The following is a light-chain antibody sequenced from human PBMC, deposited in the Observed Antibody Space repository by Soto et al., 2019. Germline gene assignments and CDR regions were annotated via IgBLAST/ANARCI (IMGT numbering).Light chain of an antibody. CDR1: QSVNTR. Sequence: ELVLTQSPASLSSFPGDGVNISCRASQSVNTRVAWYKHRPGQAPRLLIYGSSNRATGIPDRFSGSGSGTDITLTIRRLEPEDFAVYYCQHYGSSGTCGQGTKGDIK. CDR3: QHYGSSGT. CDR2: GSS. V-gene: IGKV3-20*01. J-gene: IGKJ1*01.